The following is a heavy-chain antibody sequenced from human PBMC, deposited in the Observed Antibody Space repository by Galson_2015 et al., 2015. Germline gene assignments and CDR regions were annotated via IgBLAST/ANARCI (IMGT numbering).Heavy chain of an antibody. Sequence: SLRLSCAASGFTFSSYGMHWVRQAPGKGLEWVAVISYDGSNKYYADSVKGRFTISRDNSKNTLYLQMNSLRAEDTAVYYCARWYGGYGSPFEYWGQGTLVTVSS. CDR2: ISYDGSNK. CDR3: ARWYGGYGSPFEY. V-gene: IGHV3-30*03. J-gene: IGHJ4*02. CDR1: GFTFSSYG. D-gene: IGHD5-12*01.